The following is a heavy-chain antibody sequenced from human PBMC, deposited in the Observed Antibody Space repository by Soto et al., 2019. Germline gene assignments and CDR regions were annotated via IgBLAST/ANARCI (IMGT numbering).Heavy chain of an antibody. CDR1: GYTFASFC. D-gene: IGHD1-1*01. CDR3: ARDNSAANGVLDH. J-gene: IGHJ4*02. V-gene: IGHV1-46*04. Sequence: ASVKVSCTASGYTFASFCLHWVRQAPGQGLEWVGMINPSARSASYAQKLRGRLTMDRDTSTTTVYMELSRLTFEDTAVYFCARDNSAANGVLDHWGQGTLVTSPQ. CDR2: INPSARSA.